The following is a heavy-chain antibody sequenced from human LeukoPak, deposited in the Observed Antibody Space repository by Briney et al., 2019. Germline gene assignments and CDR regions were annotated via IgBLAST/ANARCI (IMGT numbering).Heavy chain of an antibody. D-gene: IGHD1-26*01. CDR1: GDSTSSDRYY. CDR2: IDYSGST. V-gene: IGHV4-39*02. J-gene: IGHJ4*02. Sequence: SETLSLTCTVAGDSTSSDRYYGGWVRQPPGKGLEWIGNIDYSGSTYYNPALKSRVTMSVDTSKNQFFMKLNSVTAAGTAVYYCARGRPYSGGYHLDYWGQGTLVTVSA. CDR3: ARGRPYSGGYHLDY.